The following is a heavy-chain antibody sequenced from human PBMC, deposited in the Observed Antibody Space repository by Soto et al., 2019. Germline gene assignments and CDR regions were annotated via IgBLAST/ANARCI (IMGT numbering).Heavy chain of an antibody. CDR2: INTYNGNR. J-gene: IGHJ5*02. Sequence: QVQLVQSGAELRKPGASVKVSCKASGYSFSSFGINWVRQAPGQGLEWMGWINTYNGNRNYAQKFEDRVTMTTATSTNTVSMELRSLKSDDTAIYYCARDRLRGYDSSGFSSWGQGTLVTVSS. CDR1: GYSFSSFG. D-gene: IGHD3-22*01. CDR3: ARDRLRGYDSSGFSS. V-gene: IGHV1-18*01.